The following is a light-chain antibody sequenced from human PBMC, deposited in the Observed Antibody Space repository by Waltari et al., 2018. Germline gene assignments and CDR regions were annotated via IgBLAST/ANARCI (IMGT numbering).Light chain of an antibody. V-gene: IGLV7-43*01. CDR3: LLYYGDARWV. CDR1: TGEVSSHYY. J-gene: IGLJ3*02. CDR2: STN. Sequence: QTVVTQEPSLTVSPGGTVTLTCASTTGEVSSHYYPNWLQQKPGQAPPSLIYSTNKRHFGTPARFSGSLLGGSAALTLSHAQPEDEAAYDWLLYYGDARWVFGGGTNLTVL.